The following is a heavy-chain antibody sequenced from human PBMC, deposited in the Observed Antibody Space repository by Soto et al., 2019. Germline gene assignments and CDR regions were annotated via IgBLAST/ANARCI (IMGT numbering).Heavy chain of an antibody. CDR2: ISYDGSNK. V-gene: IGHV3-30*18. CDR1: GFTFSSYG. D-gene: IGHD4-17*01. CDR3: AKDSDSYGDYVLGWYFDY. J-gene: IGHJ4*02. Sequence: QVQLVESGGGVVQPGRSLRLSCAASGFTFSSYGMHWVRQAPGKGLEWVAVISYDGSNKYYADSVKGRFTISRDNSKNKLYLQMNSLRAEDTAVYYCAKDSDSYGDYVLGWYFDYWGQGTLVTVSS.